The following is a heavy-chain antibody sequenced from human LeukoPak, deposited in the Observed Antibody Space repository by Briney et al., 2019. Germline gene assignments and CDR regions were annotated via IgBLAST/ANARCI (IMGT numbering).Heavy chain of an antibody. J-gene: IGHJ4*02. D-gene: IGHD4-17*01. CDR2: IYSGGSA. V-gene: IGHV3-53*04. Sequence: GGSLRLSCAASGFTVSSNYMSWVRQAPGKGLEWVSVIYSGGSAYYADSVKGRFTISRHNSKNTLYLQMNSLRAEDTAVYYCARVPLDRGRITPYGDPEPIFDYWGQGTLVTVSS. CDR3: ARVPLDRGRITPYGDPEPIFDY. CDR1: GFTVSSNY.